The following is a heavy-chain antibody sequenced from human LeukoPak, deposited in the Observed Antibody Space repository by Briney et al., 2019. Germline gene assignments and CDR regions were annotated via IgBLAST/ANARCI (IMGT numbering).Heavy chain of an antibody. CDR3: AKGYCSSTSCYYFDY. V-gene: IGHV3-9*03. Sequence: GRSLRLSCAASGFTFDDYAMHWVRQAPGKDLEWVSGSSWNSGSIGYADSVKGRFTISRDNAKSSLYLQMNSLRAEDMALYYCAKGYCSSTSCYYFDYWGQGTLVTVSS. D-gene: IGHD2-2*01. CDR1: GFTFDDYA. J-gene: IGHJ4*02. CDR2: SSWNSGSI.